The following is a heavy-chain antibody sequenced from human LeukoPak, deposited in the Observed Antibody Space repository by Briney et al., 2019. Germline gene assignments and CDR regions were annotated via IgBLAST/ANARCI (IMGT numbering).Heavy chain of an antibody. J-gene: IGHJ5*02. CDR3: ARGHGYYDFWSGYYTWFDP. V-gene: IGHV4-30-4*08. Sequence: SETLSLTCTVSGGSISSGDYYRSWIRQPPGKGLEWIGYIYYSGSTYYNPSLKSRVTIPVDTSKNQFSLKLSSVTAADTAVYYCARGHGYYDFWSGYYTWFDPWGQGTLVTVSS. D-gene: IGHD3-3*01. CDR1: GGSISSGDYY. CDR2: IYYSGST.